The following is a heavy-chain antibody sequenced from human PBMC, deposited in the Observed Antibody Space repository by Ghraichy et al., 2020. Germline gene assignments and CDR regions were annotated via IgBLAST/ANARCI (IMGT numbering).Heavy chain of an antibody. J-gene: IGHJ4*02. Sequence: SETLSLTCTVSGGSINSSSYYWGWIRQPPGKGQDWIGSIYYSGSTYYNPSLKSRVTISVDTSKNQFSLKLISVTAADTSVYYCARHQEAGSRHPIDYWGPGTLVTVSS. CDR2: IYYSGST. CDR3: ARHQEAGSRHPIDY. V-gene: IGHV4-39*01. D-gene: IGHD6-25*01. CDR1: GGSINSSSYY.